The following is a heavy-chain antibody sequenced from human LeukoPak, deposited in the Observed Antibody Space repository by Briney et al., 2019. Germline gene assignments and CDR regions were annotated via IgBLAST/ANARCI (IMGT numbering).Heavy chain of an antibody. J-gene: IGHJ4*02. V-gene: IGHV3-23*01. CDR1: GFSFSNYA. Sequence: GGSLRLSCAASGFSFSNYAMYWVRQAPGKGLEWVSSIDASGGATYYADSVKGRFTISRDNSKNTLYLQMNSLRAEDTAVYYCAKVAVVTAISIDYWGQGTLVTVSS. CDR3: AKVAVVTAISIDY. D-gene: IGHD2-21*02. CDR2: IDASGGAT.